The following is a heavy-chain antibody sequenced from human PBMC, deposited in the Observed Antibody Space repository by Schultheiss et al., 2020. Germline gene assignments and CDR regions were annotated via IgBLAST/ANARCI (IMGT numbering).Heavy chain of an antibody. D-gene: IGHD3-22*01. V-gene: IGHV1-18*01. J-gene: IGHJ3*02. CDR1: GYTFTSYG. Sequence: ASVKVSCKASGYTFTSYGISWVRQAPGQGLEWMGWISAYNGNTNYAQKLQGRVTMTTDTYTNTAYMDLRSLRSDDTAVYFCARVSGGYYGNDASDIWGQGTMVTVS. CDR3: ARVSGGYYGNDASDI. CDR2: ISAYNGNT.